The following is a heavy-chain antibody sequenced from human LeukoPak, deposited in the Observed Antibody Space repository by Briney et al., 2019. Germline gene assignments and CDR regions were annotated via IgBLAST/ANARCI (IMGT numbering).Heavy chain of an antibody. CDR1: PFSLSHYS. J-gene: IGHJ6*02. V-gene: IGHV3-21*01. CDR3: ARDDSAFDLGALDYYYGMDV. D-gene: IGHD5-12*01. Sequence: GWSLRLSRPASPFSLSHYSMAWLRQAPGKGLEWVSSISSHHSYIYYADSVKGRFTISRDDAKNSLYLQMNSLRAEDTAVYYCARDDSAFDLGALDYYYGMDVWGQGTTVTVSS. CDR2: ISSHHSYI.